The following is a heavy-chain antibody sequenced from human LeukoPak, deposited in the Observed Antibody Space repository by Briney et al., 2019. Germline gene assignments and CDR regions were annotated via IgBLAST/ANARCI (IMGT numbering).Heavy chain of an antibody. CDR1: GFTFRDYA. Sequence: GGSLRLSCTACGFTFRDYAMTWVRQAPGKGLEGVGFIRNKAYGKTAEYAASVKGRFTISRDDSNSIAYLQMNSLKTEDTAVYYCTRASVVGVTGLPDYWGQGTLVTVSS. J-gene: IGHJ4*02. V-gene: IGHV3-49*04. D-gene: IGHD1-26*01. CDR2: IRNKAYGKTA. CDR3: TRASVVGVTGLPDY.